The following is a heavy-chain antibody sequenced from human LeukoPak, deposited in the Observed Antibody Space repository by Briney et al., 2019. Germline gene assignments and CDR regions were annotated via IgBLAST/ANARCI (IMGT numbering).Heavy chain of an antibody. Sequence: PSETLSLTCTVSGDSISSYYWGWIRQPSGKGLEWMGSIYYSGNTYYNPSLKSRVTILVDTSKNQFSLRVSSVTAADAAVYYCARGSNGVVAGTFDCWGQGTLVTVSS. J-gene: IGHJ4*02. CDR3: ARGSNGVVAGTFDC. CDR2: IYYSGNT. D-gene: IGHD2-15*01. V-gene: IGHV4-39*07. CDR1: GDSISSYY.